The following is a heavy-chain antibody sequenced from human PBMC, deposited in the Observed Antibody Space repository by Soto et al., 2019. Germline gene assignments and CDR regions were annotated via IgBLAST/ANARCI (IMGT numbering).Heavy chain of an antibody. CDR3: ARDPPHIVVVTAMYGMDV. CDR2: ISAYNGNT. Sequence: ASVKVSCKASGYTFTSYDINWVRQAPGQGLEWMGWISAYNGNTNYAQKLQGRVTMTTDTSTSTAYMELRSLRSDDTAVYYCARDPPHIVVVTAMYGMDVWGQGTTVNVSS. D-gene: IGHD2-21*02. J-gene: IGHJ6*02. CDR1: GYTFTSYD. V-gene: IGHV1-18*01.